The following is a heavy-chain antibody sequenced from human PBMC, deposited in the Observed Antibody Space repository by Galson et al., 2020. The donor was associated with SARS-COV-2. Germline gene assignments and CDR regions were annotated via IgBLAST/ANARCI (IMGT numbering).Heavy chain of an antibody. CDR1: GFTFSSNY. CDR2: IYSGGST. V-gene: IGHV3-66*01. Sequence: GGSLRLSCAASGFTFSSNYMSWVRQAPGKGLEWVSVIYSGGSTYYADSVKGRFTISRDNSKNTLYLQMNSLRAEDTAVYYCATRTGGYGDLIDYWGQGTLVTVSS. D-gene: IGHD4-17*01. J-gene: IGHJ4*02. CDR3: ATRTGGYGDLIDY.